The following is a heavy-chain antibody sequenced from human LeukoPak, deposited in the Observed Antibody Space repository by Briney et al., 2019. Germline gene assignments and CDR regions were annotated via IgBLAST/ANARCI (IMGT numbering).Heavy chain of an antibody. CDR3: ARHKYYYDSSGSAGAFDI. J-gene: IGHJ3*02. D-gene: IGHD3-22*01. V-gene: IGHV4-30-2*01. CDR1: GGSISSGGYY. Sequence: SETLSLTCTVSGGSISSGGYYWSWIWQPPGKGLEWIGYIYHSGSTYYNPSLKSRVTISVDTSKNQFSLKLSSVTAADTAVYYCARHKYYYDSSGSAGAFDIWGQGTMVTVSS. CDR2: IYHSGST.